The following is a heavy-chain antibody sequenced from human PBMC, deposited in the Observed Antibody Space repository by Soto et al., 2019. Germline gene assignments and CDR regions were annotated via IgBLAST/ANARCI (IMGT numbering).Heavy chain of an antibody. V-gene: IGHV4-59*01. CDR2: IYYSGST. D-gene: IGHD3-10*01. J-gene: IGHJ4*02. Sequence: PSETLSLTCTVSGGSISSYYWSWIRQPPGKGLEWIGYIYYSGSTNYNPSLKSRVTISVDTSKNQFSLKLSSVTAADTAVYYCARSDYYGSGSFFDYWGQGTLVTVSS. CDR3: ARSDYYGSGSFFDY. CDR1: GGSISSYY.